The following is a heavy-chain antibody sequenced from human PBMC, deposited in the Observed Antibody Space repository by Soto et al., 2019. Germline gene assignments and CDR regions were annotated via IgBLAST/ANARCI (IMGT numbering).Heavy chain of an antibody. CDR2: ISDNGGTT. J-gene: IGHJ4*02. D-gene: IGHD1-1*01. Sequence: GGSLRLSCTASGFTFSSYDMSWGRQAPGKGLEWVSVISDNGGTTYYVDSVKGRFTISRDNSKNILYLQMNSLRVEDTAVYYCTKRLGSTATTYGDSWGQGTLVTVSS. V-gene: IGHV3-23*01. CDR1: GFTFSSYD. CDR3: TKRLGSTATTYGDS.